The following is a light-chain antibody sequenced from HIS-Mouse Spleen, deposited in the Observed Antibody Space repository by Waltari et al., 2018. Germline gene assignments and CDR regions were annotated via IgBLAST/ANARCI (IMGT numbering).Light chain of an antibody. CDR2: GAS. J-gene: IGKJ1*01. CDR1: QSVSSSY. CDR3: QQYGSSPPWT. V-gene: IGKV3-20*01. Sequence: EIVLTQSPGTLSLSPGERATLSCRASQSVSSSYLAWYQPKPGQAPRRLIYGASSRATGIPDRFSGSGSGTDFTLTISRLEPEDFAVYYCQQYGSSPPWTFGQGTKLEIK.